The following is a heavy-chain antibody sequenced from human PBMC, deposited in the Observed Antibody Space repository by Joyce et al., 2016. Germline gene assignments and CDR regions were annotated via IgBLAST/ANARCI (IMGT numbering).Heavy chain of an antibody. Sequence: QVQLVQSGAEVKKPGASVNVSCKPSGYTFTGYYMHWVRQAPGKGLEWMGWINPHSGITKYAQKFQGWFTMTRDTSSSTVYMEVSRLRSDDTAVYYCARAVYAIRGLMDIWGPGTTITVSS. CDR1: GYTFTGYY. CDR3: ARAVYAIRGLMDI. V-gene: IGHV1-2*04. D-gene: IGHD2-8*01. J-gene: IGHJ6*02. CDR2: INPHSGIT.